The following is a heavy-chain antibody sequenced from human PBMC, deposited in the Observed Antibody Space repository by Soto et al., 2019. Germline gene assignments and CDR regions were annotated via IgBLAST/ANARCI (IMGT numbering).Heavy chain of an antibody. Sequence: QLHLVQSGAVVKKPGASVTLSCSAAGFPVTAYYMHWVRQAPGRGLEWMGGINPATGAAKYTQTFQGRVTQTGDTDTSTVFMELRGLTSGDTAVFDCGLCGGVGVAGCDACDMWGKGTLVTVSS. CDR3: GLCGGVGVAGCDACDM. J-gene: IGHJ3*02. CDR1: GFPVTAYY. CDR2: INPATGAA. V-gene: IGHV1-2*02. D-gene: IGHD6-19*01.